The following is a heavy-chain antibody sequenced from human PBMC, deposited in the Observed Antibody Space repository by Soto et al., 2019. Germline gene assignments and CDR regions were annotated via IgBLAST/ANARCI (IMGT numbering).Heavy chain of an antibody. D-gene: IGHD3-22*01. Sequence: LRLSCAASGFTFSSYAMHWVRQAPGKGLEWVAVISYDGSNKYYADSVKGRFTISRDNSKNTLYLQMNSLRAEDTAVYYCARVATMIVVVAPWFDPWGQGTLVTVSS. CDR2: ISYDGSNK. CDR3: ARVATMIVVVAPWFDP. V-gene: IGHV3-30-3*01. CDR1: GFTFSSYA. J-gene: IGHJ5*02.